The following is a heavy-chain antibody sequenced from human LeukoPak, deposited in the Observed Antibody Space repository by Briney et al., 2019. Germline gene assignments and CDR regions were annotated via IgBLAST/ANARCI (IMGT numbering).Heavy chain of an antibody. CDR1: GGSISSYY. J-gene: IGHJ3*02. Sequence: KPSETLSLTCTVSGGSISSYYWSWIRQPPGKELEWIGYIYYSGSTNYNPSLKSRVTISVDTSKNQFSLKLSSVTAADTAVYYCARAAGVPVAFDIWGQGTMVTVSS. CDR2: IYYSGST. D-gene: IGHD2-8*01. CDR3: ARAAGVPVAFDI. V-gene: IGHV4-59*01.